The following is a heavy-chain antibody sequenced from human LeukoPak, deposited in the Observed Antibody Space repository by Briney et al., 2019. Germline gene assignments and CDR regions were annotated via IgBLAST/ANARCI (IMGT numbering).Heavy chain of an antibody. J-gene: IGHJ4*02. D-gene: IGHD3-22*01. CDR2: ISAYNGNT. Sequence: GGSVKVSCTASGYTFTSFGISWVRQAPGQGLEWMGWISAYNGNTFYAQMLQGRVTITTDTSTSTAYMEMRSLRTDDTAVYYCARDLSSSYYYVFGYWGQGALVTVSS. V-gene: IGHV1-18*01. CDR1: GYTFTSFG. CDR3: ARDLSSSYYYVFGY.